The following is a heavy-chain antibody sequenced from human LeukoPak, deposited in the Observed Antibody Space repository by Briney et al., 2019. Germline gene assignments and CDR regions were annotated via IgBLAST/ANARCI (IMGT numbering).Heavy chain of an antibody. V-gene: IGHV4-39*01. CDR2: MFYVGDT. CDR1: GGALSGGSYY. J-gene: IGHJ4*02. CDR3: ARSGGSVYAPFDY. Sequence: TLCLTCALSGGALSGGSYYCGWVRQPPGGGGRWGGNMFYVGDTYYNPSIKGRPTMSVDTSKLQLYLRLGSVTDADTAVYYCARSGGSVYAPFDYWGQGIQVIVSS. D-gene: IGHD2-15*01.